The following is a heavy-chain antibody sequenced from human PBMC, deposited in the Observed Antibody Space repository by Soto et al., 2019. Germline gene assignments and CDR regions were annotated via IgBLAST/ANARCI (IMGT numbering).Heavy chain of an antibody. CDR1: GFTFSSYG. J-gene: IGHJ6*02. CDR3: AKDEFWSGYYTAYYYGMDV. CDR2: ISYDGSNK. Sequence: GGSLRLSCAASGFTFSSYGMHWVRQAPGKGLEWVAVISYDGSNKYYADSVKGRFTISRDNSKNTLYLQMNSLRAEDTAVYYCAKDEFWSGYYTAYYYGMDVWGQGTTVTVSS. D-gene: IGHD3-3*01. V-gene: IGHV3-30*18.